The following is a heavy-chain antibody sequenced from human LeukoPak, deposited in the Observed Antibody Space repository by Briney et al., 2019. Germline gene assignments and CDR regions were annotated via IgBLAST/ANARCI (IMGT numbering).Heavy chain of an antibody. D-gene: IGHD1-26*01. CDR2: MNPGSGNT. CDR1: GYTFTSYD. V-gene: IGHV1-8*01. J-gene: IGHJ4*02. Sequence: GASVKVSCKASGYTFTSYDINWVRQTTGQGLEWMGWMNPGSGNTGYAQKFQGRVTMTRNTSINTVYMEVSGLRSEDTAVYYCARAMGATYVDYWGQGTLVTVSS. CDR3: ARAMGATYVDY.